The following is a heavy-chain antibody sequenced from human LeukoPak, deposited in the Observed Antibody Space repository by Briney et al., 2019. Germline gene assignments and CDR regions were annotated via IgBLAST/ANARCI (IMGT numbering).Heavy chain of an antibody. CDR2: INPNSGDT. D-gene: IGHD1-26*01. Sequence: GASVKVSCKASGYTFTAYYIHWVRQAPGQGLEWMGRINPNSGDTNYAQKFQGSVTLTRDTSINTAYMELSRLRSDDTAVYYCAKLGIGSTTRAWFDPGGQGTLVTVSS. V-gene: IGHV1-2*06. CDR3: AKLGIGSTTRAWFDP. CDR1: GYTFTAYY. J-gene: IGHJ5*02.